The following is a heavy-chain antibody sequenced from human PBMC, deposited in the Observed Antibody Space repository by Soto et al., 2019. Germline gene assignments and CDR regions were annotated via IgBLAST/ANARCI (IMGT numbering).Heavy chain of an antibody. CDR1: GFTFNNYA. Sequence: PGGSLRLSCAASGFTFNNYAMHWVRQAPGKGLEWVAVISYDGSNKYYADSVKGRFTISRDTSKNTLFLHMSNLRAEDTAMYYCTIVRVADSALDHWGQGTLVTVSS. CDR3: TIVRVADSALDH. CDR2: ISYDGSNK. D-gene: IGHD3-10*02. V-gene: IGHV3-30-3*01. J-gene: IGHJ4*02.